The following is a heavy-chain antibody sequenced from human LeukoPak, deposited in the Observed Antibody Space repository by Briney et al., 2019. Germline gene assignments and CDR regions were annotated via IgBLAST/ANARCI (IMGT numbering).Heavy chain of an antibody. CDR1: GFTFSSYG. D-gene: IGHD3-16*01. Sequence: GRSLRLSCAASGFTFSSYGMHWVRLAPGKGLEWVAVIWYDGSNKYYADSVKGRFTISRDNSKNTLYLQMNSLRAEDTAVYYCAKGLRYYSIDYWGQGTLVTVSS. CDR3: AKGLRYYSIDY. J-gene: IGHJ4*02. V-gene: IGHV3-33*06. CDR2: IWYDGSNK.